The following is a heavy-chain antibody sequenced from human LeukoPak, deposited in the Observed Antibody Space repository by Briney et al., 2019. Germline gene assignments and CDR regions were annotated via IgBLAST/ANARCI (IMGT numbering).Heavy chain of an antibody. CDR3: ARGTTYYDFWRGYYSY. V-gene: IGHV3-7*03. J-gene: IGHJ4*02. CDR2: IKQDGSEK. Sequence: PGGSLRLSCAASGFTFSSYWMSWVRQAPGKGLEWVANIKQDGSEKYYVDSVKGRFTISRDNAKNSLYLQMNSLRAEDTAVYYCARGTTYYDFWRGYYSYWGQGTLVTVSS. CDR1: GFTFSSYW. D-gene: IGHD3-3*01.